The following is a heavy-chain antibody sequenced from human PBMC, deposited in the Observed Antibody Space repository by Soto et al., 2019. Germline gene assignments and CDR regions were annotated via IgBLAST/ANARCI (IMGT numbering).Heavy chain of an antibody. CDR3: ARERGRRIDY. CDR1: GFIVSDSY. J-gene: IGHJ4*02. V-gene: IGHV3-53*01. Sequence: EVPLVESGGGLIQPGGSLRLSCAASGFIVSDSYMTWVRQAPGKGLEWVSIISDSVKGRFTISRDNSKNTLYLQMNSLRVEDTAVYYCARERGRRIDYWGQGTLVTVSS. CDR2: I.